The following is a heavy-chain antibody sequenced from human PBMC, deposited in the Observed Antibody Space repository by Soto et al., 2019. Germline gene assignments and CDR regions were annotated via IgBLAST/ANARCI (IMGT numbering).Heavy chain of an antibody. D-gene: IGHD2-15*01. CDR2: IYPDDSDT. CDR1: GYSFATYC. Sequence: GESLKISCKGSGYSFATYCIGWVRQMPGKGLEWMGVIYPDDSDTRYSPSFQGQVTISVDKSISTAYLQWSSLKASDTAIYYCARAMVVAATSNAFDIWGPGTMVTVSS. CDR3: ARAMVVAATSNAFDI. J-gene: IGHJ3*02. V-gene: IGHV5-51*01.